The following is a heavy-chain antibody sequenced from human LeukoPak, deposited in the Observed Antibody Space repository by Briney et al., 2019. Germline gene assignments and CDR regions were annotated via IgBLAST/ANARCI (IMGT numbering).Heavy chain of an antibody. D-gene: IGHD6-6*01. J-gene: IGHJ4*02. CDR1: VGSISSYY. V-gene: IGHV4-4*09. CDR2: IYTSGST. Sequence: PSETLSLTCTVSVGSISSYYWSWIRQPPGKGLEWIGYIYTSGSTNYNPSLKSRVTISVDTPKNQFSLKLSSVTAAETAVYYCAGRYSSPSALAWFDYWGQGTLVTVSS. CDR3: AGRYSSPSALAWFDY.